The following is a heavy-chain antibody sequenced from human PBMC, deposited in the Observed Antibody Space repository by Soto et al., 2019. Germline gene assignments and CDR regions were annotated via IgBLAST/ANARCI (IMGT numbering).Heavy chain of an antibody. CDR2: IFYGGNT. CDR3: ASRYYFDYVGYYHTFDS. D-gene: IGHD3-22*01. Sequence: PSETQSLTCTVSDGSITSSNNFWGWIRQPPGKGLEWIGTIFYGGNTYYNPSLKSRVTMSVDTFKIQFSLMLSSVTAADSAVYLCASRYYFDYVGYYHTFDSWGQGTLVTVSS. V-gene: IGHV4-39*01. J-gene: IGHJ4*02. CDR1: DGSITSSNNF.